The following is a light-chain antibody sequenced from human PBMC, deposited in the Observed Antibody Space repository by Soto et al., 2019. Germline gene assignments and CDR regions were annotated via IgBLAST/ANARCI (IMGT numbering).Light chain of an antibody. CDR1: QSVSSSF. CDR3: QQYDRSPLT. J-gene: IGKJ4*01. CDR2: GAS. V-gene: IGKV3-20*01. Sequence: EIVLTQSPGTLSLSPGERATLSCRASQSVSSSFLAWYQQKPGQAPRLLIYGASSRATGIPDRFSGSGSGTDFTLTISRLEPEDVAVYYCQQYDRSPLTFGGGTNVEIK.